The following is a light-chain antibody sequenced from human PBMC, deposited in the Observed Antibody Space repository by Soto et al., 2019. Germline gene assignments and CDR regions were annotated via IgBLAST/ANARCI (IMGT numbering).Light chain of an antibody. V-gene: IGKV1-39*01. CDR3: QESYSTPAVS. Sequence: DIQMTHSPSSLSASVGDRVTITCRASQNIDNYLNWYQHKPGKAPKLLIYATSTLQSGVPARFSGSGSGTEFTLTISTLQAEDFATYFCQESYSTPAVSFGGGTKVDIK. J-gene: IGKJ4*01. CDR1: QNIDNY. CDR2: ATS.